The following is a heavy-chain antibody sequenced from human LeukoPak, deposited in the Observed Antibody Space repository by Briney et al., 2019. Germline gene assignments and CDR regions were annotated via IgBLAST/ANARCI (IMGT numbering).Heavy chain of an antibody. V-gene: IGHV4-34*01. D-gene: IGHD6-13*01. Sequence: KPSETLSLTCAVYGGSFSGYYWSWSRQPPGKGLEWIGEINHSGSTNYNPSLKSRVTISVYTSKNQFYLKLGSVTAADTAVYYCARGRSSSWPYYYYMDVWGKGTTVTVSS. CDR3: ARGRSSSWPYYYYMDV. J-gene: IGHJ6*03. CDR2: INHSGST. CDR1: GGSFSGYY.